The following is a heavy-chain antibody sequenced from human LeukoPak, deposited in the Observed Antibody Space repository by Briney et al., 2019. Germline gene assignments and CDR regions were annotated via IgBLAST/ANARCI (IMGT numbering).Heavy chain of an antibody. V-gene: IGHV4-31*03. CDR2: IYYSGST. Sequence: SETLSLTCTVSGGSISSGGYYWSWIRQHPGKGLEWIGYIYYSGSTYYNPSLKSRVTISVNTSKNQFSLKLSSVTAADTAVYYCARLVITVTTFEASDGMDVWGQGTTVTVSS. J-gene: IGHJ6*02. CDR1: GGSISSGGYY. CDR3: ARLVITVTTFEASDGMDV. D-gene: IGHD4-17*01.